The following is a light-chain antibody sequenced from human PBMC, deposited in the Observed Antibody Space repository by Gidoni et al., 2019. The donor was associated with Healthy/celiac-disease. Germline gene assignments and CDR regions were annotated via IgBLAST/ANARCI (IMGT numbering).Light chain of an antibody. J-gene: IGKJ3*01. V-gene: IGKV1-39*01. CDR1: QSISSY. Sequence: DIQMTQSPSSLSASVGDRVTITCRASQSISSYLNWYQQKPGKATKLLIYAASSLQSGVPSRFSSSGSWTDFTLTISSLQPEDFATYYCQQSYSTLPFTFGPGTKVDIK. CDR2: AAS. CDR3: QQSYSTLPFT.